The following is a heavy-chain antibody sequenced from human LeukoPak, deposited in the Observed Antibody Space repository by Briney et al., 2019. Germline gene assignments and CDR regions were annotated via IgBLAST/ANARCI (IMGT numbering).Heavy chain of an antibody. CDR3: AITIRGLEYFQH. CDR1: GFTFSSYG. Sequence: GGSLRLSRAASGFTFSSYGMHWVRQAPGKGLEWVAFIRFDGINKYYADSVKGRFTISRDNSKNTLYLQMNSLRPEDTAVYYCAITIRGLEYFQHWGQGTLVTVSS. V-gene: IGHV3-30*02. J-gene: IGHJ1*01. CDR2: IRFDGINK. D-gene: IGHD3-10*01.